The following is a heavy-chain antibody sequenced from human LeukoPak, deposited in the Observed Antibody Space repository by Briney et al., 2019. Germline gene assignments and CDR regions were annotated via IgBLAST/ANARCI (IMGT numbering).Heavy chain of an antibody. V-gene: IGHV1-2*02. J-gene: IGHJ4*02. CDR1: GYTFTGYY. D-gene: IGHD3-10*01. CDR3: ARDTDTGNYYGSGSYYSPPGY. CDR2: INPNSGGT. Sequence: ASVKVSCKASGYTFTGYYMHWVRQAPGQGLEWMGWINPNSGGTNYAQKFQGRVTMTTDTFTSIAYMELRSLRSDDTAMYHCARDTDTGNYYGSGSYYSPPGYWGQGTLVTVSS.